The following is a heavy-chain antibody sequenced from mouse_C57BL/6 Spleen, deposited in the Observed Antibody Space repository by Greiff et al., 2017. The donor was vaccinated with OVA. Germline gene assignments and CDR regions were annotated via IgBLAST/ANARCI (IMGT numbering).Heavy chain of an antibody. V-gene: IGHV1-52*01. CDR3: ARNGEDYFDY. J-gene: IGHJ2*01. CDR2: IYPSDSET. CDR1: GYTFTSYW. Sequence: VQLQQPGAELVRPGSSVKLSCKASGYTFTSYWMHWVKQRPIQGLEWIGNIYPSDSETHYNQKFKDKATLTVDKSSSTAYMQLSSLTSEDSAVYYCARNGEDYFDYWGQGTTLTVSS.